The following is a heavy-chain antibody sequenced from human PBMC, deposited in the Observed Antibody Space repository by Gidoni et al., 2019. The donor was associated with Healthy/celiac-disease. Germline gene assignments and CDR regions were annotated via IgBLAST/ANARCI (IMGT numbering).Heavy chain of an antibody. J-gene: IGHJ4*02. CDR3: ARVPTTVTTLGY. D-gene: IGHD4-17*01. Sequence: EVQLVESGGGVVQPGGSLRLSCAASGFTFSSYEMNWVRQAPGKGLEWVSYISSSGSTIYYADSVKGRFTISRDNAKNSLYLQMNSLRAEDTAVYYCARVPTTVTTLGYWGQGTMVTVSS. V-gene: IGHV3-48*03. CDR1: GFTFSSYE. CDR2: ISSSGSTI.